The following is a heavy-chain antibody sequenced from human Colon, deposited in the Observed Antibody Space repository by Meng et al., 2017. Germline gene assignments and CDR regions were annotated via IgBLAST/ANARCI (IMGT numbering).Heavy chain of an antibody. V-gene: IGHV3-7*01. CDR1: GFTFSPSW. D-gene: IGHD4-17*01. CDR3: CKSSVTTGIDAFDI. Sequence: GGSLRPSCAASGFTFSPSWMSWVRQAPGRGLEWVANIKGDGSEQYYVDSVRGRFTISRDNAKNSLYLQMNSLRAEDTAIYYCCKSSVTTGIDAFDIWGQGTMVTVSS. J-gene: IGHJ3*02. CDR2: IKGDGSEQ.